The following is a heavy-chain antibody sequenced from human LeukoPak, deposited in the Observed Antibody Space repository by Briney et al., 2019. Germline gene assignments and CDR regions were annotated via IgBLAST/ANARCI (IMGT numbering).Heavy chain of an antibody. J-gene: IGHJ6*02. CDR3: AKDHRGYYYYYGMDV. Sequence: GGSLRLSCAASGFTFSSYAMHWVRQAPGKGLEWVAVISYDGSNKYYADSVKGRFTISRDNSKNTLYLQMNSLRAEDTAVYYCAKDHRGYYYYYGMDVWGQGP. V-gene: IGHV3-30*04. CDR1: GFTFSSYA. CDR2: ISYDGSNK. D-gene: IGHD3-16*01.